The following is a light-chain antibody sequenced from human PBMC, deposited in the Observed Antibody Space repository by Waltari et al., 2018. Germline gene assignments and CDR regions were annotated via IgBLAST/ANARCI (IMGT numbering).Light chain of an antibody. CDR2: DAS. J-gene: IGKJ1*01. CDR1: QSLSIY. V-gene: IGKV3-11*01. CDR3: QQRSNWPSWT. Sequence: EIVLTQSPATLSLAPGERATLPCRASQSLSIYLAGYQQNPGQAPRLLSFDASNRATGIPARFSGSGSGTDFTLTISSLEPEDFAVYYCQQRSNWPSWTFGQGPKVEIK.